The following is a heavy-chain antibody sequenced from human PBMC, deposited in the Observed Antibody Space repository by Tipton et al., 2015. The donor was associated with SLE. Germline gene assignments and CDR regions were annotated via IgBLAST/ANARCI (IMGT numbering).Heavy chain of an antibody. CDR1: GGSFSGYY. D-gene: IGHD4-23*01. CDR3: ATIHGGYDAFDI. J-gene: IGHJ3*02. V-gene: IGHV4-4*09. CDR2: IYTSGST. Sequence: TLSLTCAVYGGSFSGYYWSWIRQPPGKGLEWIGYIYTSGSTNYNPSLKSRVTISVDTSKNQFSLKLSSVTAADTAVYYCATIHGGYDAFDIWGQGTMVTVSS.